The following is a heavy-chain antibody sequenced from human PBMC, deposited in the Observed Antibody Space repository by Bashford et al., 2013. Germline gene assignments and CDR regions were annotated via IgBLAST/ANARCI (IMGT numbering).Heavy chain of an antibody. CDR2: IYYVGSP. J-gene: IGHJ4*02. D-gene: IGHD5-18*01. CDR3: ASWPSEYSFSYFDY. V-gene: IGHV4-59*11. CDR1: GGSISSHY. Sequence: SETLSLTCTVSGGSISSHYWSWIRQPPGKGLQWIGYIYYVGSPTYNPSLKSRVTISLDMSKNQFSLRMSSVTAADTAVYYCASWPSEYSFSYFDYWARDPWSPSPQ.